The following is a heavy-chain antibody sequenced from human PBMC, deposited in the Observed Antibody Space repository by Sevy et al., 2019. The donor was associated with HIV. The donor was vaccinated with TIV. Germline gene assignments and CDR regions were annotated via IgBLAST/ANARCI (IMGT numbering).Heavy chain of an antibody. J-gene: IGHJ4*02. CDR2: INPRGGST. CDR3: ASSPGGYYDSSGHIDY. D-gene: IGHD3-22*01. V-gene: IGHV1-46*01. CDR1: GYTFTSYY. Sequence: ASVKVSCKASGYTFTSYYMHWVRQAPGQGLEWMGIINPRGGSTSYAQKFQGRVTMTRDTSTSTVYMELSSLRSEDTAMYYCASSPGGYYDSSGHIDYWGQGTLVTVSS.